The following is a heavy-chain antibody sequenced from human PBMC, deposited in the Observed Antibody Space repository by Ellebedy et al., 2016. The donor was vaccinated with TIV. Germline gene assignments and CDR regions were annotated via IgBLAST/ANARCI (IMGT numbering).Heavy chain of an antibody. V-gene: IGHV1-8*01. CDR3: ARRRIATAGTLVDP. J-gene: IGHJ5*02. CDR2: MNPNSGNT. D-gene: IGHD6-13*01. CDR1: GYTFTSYD. Sequence: AASVKVSCKASGYTFTSYDINWARQATGQGLEWMGWMNPNSGNTSYAQKFQGRVTMTRNTTIATAYMELSSLRSEDTAVYYCARRRIATAGTLVDPWGQGTLVTVSS.